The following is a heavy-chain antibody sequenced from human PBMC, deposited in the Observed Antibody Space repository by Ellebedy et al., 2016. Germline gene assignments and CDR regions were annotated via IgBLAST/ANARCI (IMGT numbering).Heavy chain of an antibody. CDR1: GGSVSSHY. J-gene: IGHJ3*02. V-gene: IGHV4-59*02. Sequence: SETLSLTCTVSGGSVSSHYYNWIRQPPGKGLEWVGYVHYTGRTKYSPSLNSRVTMSVDTSGNQISLTLTSLIATDTAVDYCARWGGFVRAFYIWGQGKKVTVSS. CDR2: VHYTGRT. D-gene: IGHD3-16*01. CDR3: ARWGGFVRAFYI.